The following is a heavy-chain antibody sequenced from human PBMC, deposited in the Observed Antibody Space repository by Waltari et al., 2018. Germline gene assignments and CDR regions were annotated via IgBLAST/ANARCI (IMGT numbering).Heavy chain of an antibody. CDR2: ISSNENPT. D-gene: IGHD5-18*01. CDR1: GFTFSSYW. J-gene: IGHJ4*02. V-gene: IGHV3-74*01. Sequence: EVQLVESGGGLVQPGGSLRLSCEASGFTFSSYWMHWVRQAPGKGLVWVSRISSNENPTTYADSVKGRFTISRDNAKNTLYLQMNSLRAEDTAVYYCARVEYSYGPYCFDSWGQGTPVTVSS. CDR3: ARVEYSYGPYCFDS.